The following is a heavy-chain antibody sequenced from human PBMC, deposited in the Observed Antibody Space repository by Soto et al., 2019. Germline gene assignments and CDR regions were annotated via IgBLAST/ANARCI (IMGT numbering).Heavy chain of an antibody. V-gene: IGHV4-39*01. D-gene: IGHD3-10*01. Sequence: QVQLQESGPGLVKPSETLSLSCLVSGGSISSSGYYWGWIRQSPGKGLEWIGTVHYSGSSDYNPSLNSRLTMLVDASKNRFSLQLNSVNAADTALYVCVRRITVIRGQDAFDVWGQGTMVTVSS. CDR3: VRRITVIRGQDAFDV. CDR2: VHYSGSS. J-gene: IGHJ3*01. CDR1: GGSISSSGYY.